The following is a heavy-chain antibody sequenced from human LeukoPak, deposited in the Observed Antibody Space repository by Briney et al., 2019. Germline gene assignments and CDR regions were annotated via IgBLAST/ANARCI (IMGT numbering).Heavy chain of an antibody. Sequence: PSGTLSLTCAVYGGSFSGYYWSWIRQPPGKGLEWIGEINHSGSTNYNPSLKSRVTISVDTSKNQFSLKLSSVTAADTAVYYCARTDSSGPGDYYYYGMDVWGQGTTVTVSS. J-gene: IGHJ6*02. D-gene: IGHD3-22*01. CDR3: ARTDSSGPGDYYYYGMDV. V-gene: IGHV4-34*01. CDR1: GGSFSGYY. CDR2: INHSGST.